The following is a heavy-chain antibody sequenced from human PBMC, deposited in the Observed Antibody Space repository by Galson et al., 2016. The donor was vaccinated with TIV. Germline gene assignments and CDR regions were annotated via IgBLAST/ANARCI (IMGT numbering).Heavy chain of an antibody. D-gene: IGHD3-22*01. CDR1: GFSFSNAW. V-gene: IGHV3-15*01. J-gene: IGHJ4*02. CDR3: TREGSSGYDLQQFDY. Sequence: SLRLSCAASGFSFSNAWMNWVRQAPGKGLEWVGRIKSKSDGGTIDYAAPVKDRFTISRDDSENTLYLQMNSLISEETAVYYCTREGSSGYDLQQFDYWGQGTLVTVSS. CDR2: IKSKSDGGTI.